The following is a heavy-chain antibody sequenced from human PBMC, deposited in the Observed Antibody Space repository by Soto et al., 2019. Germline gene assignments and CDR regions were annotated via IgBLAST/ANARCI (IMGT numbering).Heavy chain of an antibody. CDR1: GDTFTSNA. CDR3: ARDGLPFLEWLLGPTSFDY. Sequence: GASVKVSCKASGDTFTSNARHWVRQAPGQRPEWMGWINAGNDNTKYSQKFQGRVTITRDTSASTAYMELSSLRSEDTAVYYCARDGLPFLEWLLGPTSFDYWGQGTLVTVSS. CDR2: INAGNDNT. J-gene: IGHJ4*02. D-gene: IGHD3-3*01. V-gene: IGHV1-3*01.